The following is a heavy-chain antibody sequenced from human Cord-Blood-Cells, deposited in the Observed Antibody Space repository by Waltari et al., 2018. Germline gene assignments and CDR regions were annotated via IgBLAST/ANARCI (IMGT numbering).Heavy chain of an antibody. CDR3: AQELGKKAFDI. V-gene: IGHV4-34*01. J-gene: IGHJ3*02. D-gene: IGHD7-27*01. CDR1: GGSYSGYY. CDR2: INHSGST. Sequence: QVQLQQRGAVLLKHSATLSLTCADYGGSYSGYYWSWIRQPPGKGLEWIGEINHSGSTNYNPSLKSRVTISVDTSKNQFSLKLSSVTAADTAVYYCAQELGKKAFDIWGQGTMVTVSS.